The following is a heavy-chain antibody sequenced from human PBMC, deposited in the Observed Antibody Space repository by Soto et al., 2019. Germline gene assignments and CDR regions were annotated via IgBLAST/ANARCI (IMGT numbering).Heavy chain of an antibody. V-gene: IGHV3-66*01. CDR1: GFTVNTNS. Sequence: DGQLVESGGALVEPGGSLRLSCVVSGFTVNTNSISWVRQAPGKWLEWVSIIYSGGSTYYADSVKGRFTISRDNSKDMLYLQMNSLRAEDTAVYYCAREATMGRLVVMTGYWGQGTLVTVSS. J-gene: IGHJ4*02. CDR3: AREATMGRLVVMTGY. CDR2: IYSGGST. D-gene: IGHD3-22*01.